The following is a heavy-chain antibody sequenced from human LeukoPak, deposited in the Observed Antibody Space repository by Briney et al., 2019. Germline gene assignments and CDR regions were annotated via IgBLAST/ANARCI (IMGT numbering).Heavy chain of an antibody. D-gene: IGHD3-10*01. CDR2: ISHTGSTM. V-gene: IGHV3-48*04. CDR3: AIPPLSGTGSSRPLAGVDV. CDR1: GFSFSSYS. J-gene: IGHJ6*02. Sequence: GESLRLSCAASGFSFSSYSMNWVRQAPGKGLEWVSYISHTGSTMSYADSVKGRFTISRDNARNSLYLQMNSLRAEDTAVYYCAIPPLSGTGSSRPLAGVDVWGQGTTVTVSS.